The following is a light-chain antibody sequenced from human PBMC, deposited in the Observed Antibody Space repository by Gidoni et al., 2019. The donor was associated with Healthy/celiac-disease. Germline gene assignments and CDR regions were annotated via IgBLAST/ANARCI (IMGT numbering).Light chain of an antibody. CDR1: SGSIASNY. J-gene: IGLJ2*01. CDR3: QSYDSSTHVV. CDR2: EDN. V-gene: IGLV6-57*01. Sequence: NFMLTQPHSVSESPGKTVTISCTRSSGSIASNYLQWYQQRPGSSPTTVIYEDNQRPSGVPDRFSGSIDSSSNSASLTISGLKTEDEADYYCQSYDSSTHVVFGGGTKLTVL.